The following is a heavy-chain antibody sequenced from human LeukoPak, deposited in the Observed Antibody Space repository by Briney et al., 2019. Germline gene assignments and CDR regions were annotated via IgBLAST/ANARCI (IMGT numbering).Heavy chain of an antibody. CDR2: ISSSGSTI. Sequence: GGSLRLSCAASGFTFSSYEMNWVRQAPGKGLEWVSYISSSGSTIYYADSVKGRFIISRDNAKNSLYLQMNSLRAEDTAVYYCARDGRGIPGFDYWGQGTLVTVSS. V-gene: IGHV3-48*03. J-gene: IGHJ4*02. D-gene: IGHD1-1*01. CDR3: ARDGRGIPGFDY. CDR1: GFTFSSYE.